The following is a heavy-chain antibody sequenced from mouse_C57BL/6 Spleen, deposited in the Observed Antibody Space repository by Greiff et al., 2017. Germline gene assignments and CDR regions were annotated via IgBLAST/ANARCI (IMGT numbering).Heavy chain of an antibody. CDR2: ISDGGSYT. CDR3: ARDAMDY. J-gene: IGHJ4*01. Sequence: EVLLVESGGGLVKPGGSLKLSCAASGFTFSSYAMSWVRQTPEKRLEWVATISDGGSYTYYPDNVKGRFTISRDNAKNNRYLQMSHLKSEDTAMYDCARDAMDYWGKGTSVTVSS. CDR1: GFTFSSYA. V-gene: IGHV5-4*01.